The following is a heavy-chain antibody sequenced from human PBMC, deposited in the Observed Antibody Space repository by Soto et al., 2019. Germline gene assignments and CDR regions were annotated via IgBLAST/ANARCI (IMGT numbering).Heavy chain of an antibody. CDR1: GFTFSSYG. Sequence: QVQLVESGGGVVQPGRSLRLSCAASGFTFSSYGMHWVRQAPGKGLEWVAVISYDGSNKYYADSVKGRFTISRDNSKNTLYLQMNSLRAEDTAVYYCAENIRGAAAGTGAFDYWGQGTLVTVSS. V-gene: IGHV3-30*18. CDR2: ISYDGSNK. CDR3: AENIRGAAAGTGAFDY. J-gene: IGHJ4*02. D-gene: IGHD6-13*01.